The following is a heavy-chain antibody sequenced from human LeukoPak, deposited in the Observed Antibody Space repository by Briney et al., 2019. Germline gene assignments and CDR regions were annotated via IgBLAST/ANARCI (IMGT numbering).Heavy chain of an antibody. Sequence: GGSLRLSCAASGFTFSSYSMNWVRQAPGKGLEWVSYISSSSSTIYDADSVKGRFTISRDNAKNSLYLQMNSLRDKDTAVYYCARERGYSYGYSDYWGQGTLVTVSS. CDR2: ISSSSSTI. V-gene: IGHV3-48*02. D-gene: IGHD5-18*01. J-gene: IGHJ4*02. CDR3: ARERGYSYGYSDY. CDR1: GFTFSSYS.